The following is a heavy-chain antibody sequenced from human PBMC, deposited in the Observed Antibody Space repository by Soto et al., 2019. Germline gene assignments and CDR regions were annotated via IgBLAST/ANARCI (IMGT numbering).Heavy chain of an antibody. CDR3: AKEDHYDYVGGSYRYVDY. CDR1: GFTFSSYG. CDR2: ISYDGSNK. D-gene: IGHD3-16*02. Sequence: QVQLVESGGGVVQPGRSLRLSCAASGFTFSSYGMHWVRQAPGKGLEWVAVISYDGSNKYYADSVKGRFTISRDNSKNTLYLQMNSLRAEDTAVYYCAKEDHYDYVGGSYRYVDYGGQGTLVTVSS. V-gene: IGHV3-30*18. J-gene: IGHJ4*02.